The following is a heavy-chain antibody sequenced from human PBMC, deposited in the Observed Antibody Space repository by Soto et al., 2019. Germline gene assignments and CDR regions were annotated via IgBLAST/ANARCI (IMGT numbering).Heavy chain of an antibody. J-gene: IGHJ4*02. Sequence: EVQLVESGGGLVQTGRSLRLSCAASGFTFDDYAMRWVRQAPGKGLEWVSGISWNSGSIGYADSVKGRFTISRDNAKNSLYLQMNSLRAEDTALYYCAKDEGYSYGTRTYFDYWGQGTLVTVSS. V-gene: IGHV3-9*01. CDR1: GFTFDDYA. D-gene: IGHD5-18*01. CDR3: AKDEGYSYGTRTYFDY. CDR2: ISWNSGSI.